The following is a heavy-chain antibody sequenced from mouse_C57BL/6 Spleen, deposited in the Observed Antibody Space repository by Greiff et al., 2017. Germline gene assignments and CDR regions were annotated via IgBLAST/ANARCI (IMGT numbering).Heavy chain of an antibody. J-gene: IGHJ4*01. D-gene: IGHD2-4*01. CDR1: GFTFSSYT. CDR2: ISGGGGNT. CDR3: AAEIYYDYEYYAMDY. V-gene: IGHV5-9*01. Sequence: EVQRVESGGGLVKPGGSLKLSCAASGFTFSSYTMSWVRQTPEKRLEWVATISGGGGNTYYPDSVKGRFTISRDNAKNTLYLQMSILMSEDTALYYCAAEIYYDYEYYAMDYWGQGTSVTVSS.